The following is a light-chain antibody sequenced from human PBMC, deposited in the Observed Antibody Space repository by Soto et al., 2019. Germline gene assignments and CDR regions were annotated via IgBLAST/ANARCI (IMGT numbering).Light chain of an antibody. CDR3: QQYGSSPLIT. J-gene: IGKJ5*01. CDR1: QSVSSY. CDR2: GAS. Sequence: EIVLTHSPVTLSFSPGEIATLSFRASQSVSSYLAWYQQKPGQAPRLLIYGASSRATGIPDRFSGSGSGTDFTLTISRLEPEDFAVYYCQQYGSSPLITFGQGTRLEIK. V-gene: IGKV3-20*01.